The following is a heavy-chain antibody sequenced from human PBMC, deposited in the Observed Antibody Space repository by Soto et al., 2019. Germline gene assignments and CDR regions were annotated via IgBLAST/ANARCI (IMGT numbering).Heavy chain of an antibody. V-gene: IGHV4-59*01. CDR1: GGSISSYY. D-gene: IGHD3-10*01. CDR2: IYYSGRT. J-gene: IGHJ6*03. Sequence: QVQLQESGPGLVKPSETLSLTCTVSGGSISSYYWSWIRQHPGKGLEWIGYIYYSGRTNYNPSLNSRVTISVDTSKNQFSLKLSSVTAADTAVYYCARAQYYYGPGSYPSLYYYYYYMDVWGKGTTVTVSS. CDR3: ARAQYYYGPGSYPSLYYYYYYMDV.